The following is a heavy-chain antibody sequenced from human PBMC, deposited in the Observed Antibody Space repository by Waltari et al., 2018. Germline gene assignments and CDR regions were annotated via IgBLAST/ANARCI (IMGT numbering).Heavy chain of an antibody. J-gene: IGHJ6*02. CDR3: ARALRLYGMDV. D-gene: IGHD3-3*01. V-gene: IGHV4-59*01. CDR2: IYYSGST. Sequence: QVQLQESGPGLVKPSETLSLTCTVSGGSISSYYWSWIRQPPGKGLEWIGYIYYSGSTNYNPSLKSRVTISVDTSKNQFSLKLSSVTAADTAVYYCARALRLYGMDVWGQGTTVTVSS. CDR1: GGSISSYY.